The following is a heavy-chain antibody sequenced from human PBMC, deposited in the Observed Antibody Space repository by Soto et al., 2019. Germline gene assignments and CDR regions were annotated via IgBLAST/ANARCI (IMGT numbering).Heavy chain of an antibody. CDR3: ARARPVDY. CDR1: GFTFSSYG. J-gene: IGHJ4*02. V-gene: IGHV3-48*01. CDR2: ISDSTSTI. Sequence: EVQLVESGGGLVQPGGSLRLSCAASGFTFSSYGMNWVRQAPGRGLEWLSYISDSTSTIYYADSVKGRYTISRDNAKNSLSLQMNSLSAEDTAVYYCARARPVDYWGQGTLVTGSS.